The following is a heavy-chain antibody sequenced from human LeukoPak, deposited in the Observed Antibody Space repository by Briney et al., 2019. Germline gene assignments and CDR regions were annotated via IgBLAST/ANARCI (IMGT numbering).Heavy chain of an antibody. CDR1: GYTFTGYY. J-gene: IGHJ4*02. CDR3: ARVTGYMTEDFFDY. CDR2: INPNSGGT. Sequence: ASVKVSCKASGYTFTGYYMHWVRQAPGQGLEWMGWINPNSGGTNYAQKFQGRVTMTRDTSISTAYMELSRLRSDDTAVYYCARVTGYMTEDFFDYWGQGTLVTVPS. D-gene: IGHD6-13*01. V-gene: IGHV1-2*02.